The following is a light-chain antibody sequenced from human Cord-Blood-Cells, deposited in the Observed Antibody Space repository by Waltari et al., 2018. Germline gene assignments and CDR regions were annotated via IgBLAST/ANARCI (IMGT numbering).Light chain of an antibody. V-gene: IGLV2-14*01. CDR1: SMDVGGYNH. J-gene: IGLJ2*01. CDR2: DFR. Sequence: SALTQHASVSGSPGQSITISCPGPSMDVGGYNHVSCYQQHPGKAPKLMIYDFRNRPSGVSNRFSGSKSGNTASLTISGLQAEDEADYYCSSYTSSSTLVFGGGTKLTVL. CDR3: SSYTSSSTLV.